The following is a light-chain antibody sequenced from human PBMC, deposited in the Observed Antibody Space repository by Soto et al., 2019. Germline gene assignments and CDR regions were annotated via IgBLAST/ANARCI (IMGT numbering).Light chain of an antibody. CDR3: QQYGNSPIT. J-gene: IGKJ5*01. CDR1: QSGTNNY. CDR2: GAS. V-gene: IGKV3-20*01. Sequence: DIVLTQSPGPLSLSPGERATLSCRASQSGTNNYLAWYQQKPGQAPRPLIDGASSRATGVPDRFSGTGSGTDFTLTISRLEPEDFAVFYCQQYGNSPITLSQGTRLQI.